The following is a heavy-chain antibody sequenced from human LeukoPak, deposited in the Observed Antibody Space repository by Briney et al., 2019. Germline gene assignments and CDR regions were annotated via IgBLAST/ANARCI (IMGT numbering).Heavy chain of an antibody. CDR1: GFTFSSYE. Sequence: GGSLRLSCAASGFTFSSYEMNWVRQAPGKGLEWVSYISSSGSTIYYADSVKGRFTISRDNAKNSLYLQMNSLRAEDTAVYYCAREGICSSTSCYFHYYYMDVWGKGTTVTISS. J-gene: IGHJ6*03. CDR3: AREGICSSTSCYFHYYYMDV. V-gene: IGHV3-48*03. CDR2: ISSSGSTI. D-gene: IGHD2-2*01.